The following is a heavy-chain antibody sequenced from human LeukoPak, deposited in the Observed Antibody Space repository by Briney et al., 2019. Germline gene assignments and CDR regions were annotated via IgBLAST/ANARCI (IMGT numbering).Heavy chain of an antibody. CDR2: IHDSGST. D-gene: IGHD5-24*01. Sequence: SETLSLTCTVAAGSSSNYYWRWIRQSPENGREWIGYIHDSGSTNYNPSLKSRVTISVDTSKNKFSLKLSSVPDADTAVYYCARLDAVEGRYLQFFYWGQGTLVTVSS. CDR3: ARLDAVEGRYLQFFY. V-gene: IGHV4-59*08. CDR1: AGSSSNYY. J-gene: IGHJ4*02.